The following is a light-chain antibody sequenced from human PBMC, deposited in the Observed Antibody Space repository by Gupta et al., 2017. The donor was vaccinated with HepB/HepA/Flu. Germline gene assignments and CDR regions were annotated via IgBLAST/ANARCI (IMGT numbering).Light chain of an antibody. CDR3: QQECSSRCN. J-gene: IGKJ2*02. V-gene: IGKV3-20*01. Sequence: EIVLTQSPGTLSLSPGERATLSCRASQSVSSSYLAWYQQKPGQAPRLLLYGASSSATGILDTFSGSGSGTEFTLTIIRLEPADFAVYYCQQECSSRCNFGQGTKLEIK. CDR1: QSVSSSY. CDR2: GAS.